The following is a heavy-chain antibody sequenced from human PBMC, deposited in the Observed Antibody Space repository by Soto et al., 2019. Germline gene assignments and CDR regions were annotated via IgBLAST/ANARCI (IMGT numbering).Heavy chain of an antibody. Sequence: ASVKVSCKASGYTFTSYYMHWVRQAPGQGLEWMGIINPSGGSTSYAQKFQGRVTMTRDTSTSTVYMELSSLRSEDTAVYYCARDSRDCGGDCYSTAGYFDYWGQGTLVTVS. J-gene: IGHJ4*02. V-gene: IGHV1-46*03. CDR2: INPSGGST. D-gene: IGHD2-21*02. CDR1: GYTFTSYY. CDR3: ARDSRDCGGDCYSTAGYFDY.